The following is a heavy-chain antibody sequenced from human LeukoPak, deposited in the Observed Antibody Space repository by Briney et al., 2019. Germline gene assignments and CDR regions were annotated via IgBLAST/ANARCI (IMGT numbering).Heavy chain of an antibody. V-gene: IGHV1-69*13. D-gene: IGHD1-1*01. CDR3: ARGRAVTTGTLSYYYYYMDV. J-gene: IGHJ6*03. Sequence: SVKVSCKASGYTFTSYAISWVRQAPGQGLEWMGGIIPIFGTANYAQKFQGGVTITADESTSTAYMELSSLRSEDTAVYYCARGRAVTTGTLSYYYYYMDVWGKGTAVTISS. CDR1: GYTFTSYA. CDR2: IIPIFGTA.